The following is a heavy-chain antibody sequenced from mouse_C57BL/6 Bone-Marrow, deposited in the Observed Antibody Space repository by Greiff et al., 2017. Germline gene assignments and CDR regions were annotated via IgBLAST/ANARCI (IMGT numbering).Heavy chain of an antibody. CDR2: IHPNSGSN. V-gene: IGHV1-64*01. CDR1: GYTFTSYW. J-gene: IGHJ3*01. Sequence: VQLQQPGAELVKPGASVKLSCKASGYTFTSYWMHWVKQRPGQGLEWIGMIHPNSGSNNYNEKFKSKATLTVDKSSSTASMQLSSLTSEDSAVYYCARPLFYYGSSFFADWGQGTLVTVSA. D-gene: IGHD1-1*01. CDR3: ARPLFYYGSSFFAD.